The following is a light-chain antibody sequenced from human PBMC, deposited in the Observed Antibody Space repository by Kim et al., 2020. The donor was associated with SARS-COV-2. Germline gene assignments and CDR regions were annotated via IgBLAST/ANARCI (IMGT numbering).Light chain of an antibody. CDR2: DTN. CDR1: TGAVTTAYW. J-gene: IGLJ3*02. Sequence: QTVVTQEPSLNVSPGGTVTLTCASSTGAVTTAYWPNWFQQKPGQPPRALIYDTNSRHSWTPGRFSGSLIGGQAALTLSGVQPEDEAEYYCLLFYRGTWVFGGGTQLTVL. V-gene: IGLV7-43*01. CDR3: LLFYRGTWV.